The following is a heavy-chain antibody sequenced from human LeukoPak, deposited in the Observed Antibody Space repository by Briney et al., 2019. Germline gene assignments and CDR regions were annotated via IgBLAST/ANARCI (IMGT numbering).Heavy chain of an antibody. CDR2: ISATLGAT. D-gene: IGHD2-15*01. Sequence: PGGSRRLSCAASGFTVTKYDLTWVRQAPGKGLEWVSSISATLGATHYADSVRGRFTISRDNSKNTLYLEMNSLRAEDTAVYYCAKGGYTTWFDPWGQGTLVTVSS. CDR1: GFTVTKYD. J-gene: IGHJ5*02. CDR3: AKGGYTTWFDP. V-gene: IGHV3-23*01.